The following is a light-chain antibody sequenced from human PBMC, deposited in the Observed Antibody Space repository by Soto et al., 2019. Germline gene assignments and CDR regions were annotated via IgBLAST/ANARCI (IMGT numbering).Light chain of an antibody. CDR2: DVS. Sequence: QSALTQPASVSGSPGQSITISCTGTSSDVGGYNYVSWYLHHPGKAPKLMIYDVSNRPSGVSNRFSGSKSGNTASLTISGLQADDEADYYCSSYTTNNTLIFGGGTKVTVL. V-gene: IGLV2-14*03. J-gene: IGLJ2*01. CDR3: SSYTTNNTLI. CDR1: SSDVGGYNY.